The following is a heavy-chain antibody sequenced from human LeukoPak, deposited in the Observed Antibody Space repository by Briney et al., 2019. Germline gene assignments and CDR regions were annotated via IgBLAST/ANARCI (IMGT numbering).Heavy chain of an antibody. V-gene: IGHV6-1*01. CDR3: ARGGSFSIAVAGTFDY. CDR2: TYYRSKWYN. CDR1: GDSVSSNSAA. D-gene: IGHD6-19*01. J-gene: IGHJ4*02. Sequence: SQTLSLTCAISGDSVSSNSAAWNWIRQSPSRRLEWLGRTYYRSKWYNDYAVSVKSRITINPDTSKNQFSLQLNSVTPEDTAVYYCARGGSFSIAVAGTFDYWGQGTLVTVSS.